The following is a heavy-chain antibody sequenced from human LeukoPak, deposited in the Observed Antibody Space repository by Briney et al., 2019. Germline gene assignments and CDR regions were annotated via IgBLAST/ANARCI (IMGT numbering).Heavy chain of an antibody. Sequence: SETLSLTCTVSGYSISSGYYWGWIRQPPGKGLEWIGSIYHSGSTYYNPSLKSRVTISVDTSKNQFSLKLSSVTAADTAVYYCARADTAAGNYYYYYMDVWGKGTTVTASS. V-gene: IGHV4-38-2*02. CDR3: ARADTAAGNYYYYYMDV. CDR2: IYHSGST. CDR1: GYSISSGYY. J-gene: IGHJ6*03. D-gene: IGHD6-13*01.